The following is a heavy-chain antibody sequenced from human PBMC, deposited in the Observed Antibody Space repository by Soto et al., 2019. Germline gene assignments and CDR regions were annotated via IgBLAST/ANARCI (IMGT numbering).Heavy chain of an antibody. Sequence: EVQLAESGGGLVKPGGSLRLYCAASGFTFSTYYMNWVRQAPGKGLEWVSSIIESGNYMYYADSVKGRFTISRDNARNSLYLQMYRLTAEDTAVYYCPREGEGRTAYFDYWGQGALVTVSS. CDR1: GFTFSTYY. D-gene: IGHD3-16*01. CDR2: IIESGNYM. CDR3: PREGEGRTAYFDY. J-gene: IGHJ4*02. V-gene: IGHV3-21*01.